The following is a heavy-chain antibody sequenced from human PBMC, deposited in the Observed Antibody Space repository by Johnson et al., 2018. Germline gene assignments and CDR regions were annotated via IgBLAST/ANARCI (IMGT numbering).Heavy chain of an antibody. Sequence: VQLVESGGGLVKPGGSLRLSCAASGFTFSSYSMNWVRQPHGEGLEWVSSITSSSNYIYYADFVKGRFTISSDNAKNSLYPQMNSLTAEDTAVYYWASATGHSREYGYWGQGTLVTVSS. CDR2: ITSSSNYI. D-gene: IGHD6-13*01. CDR1: GFTFSSYS. J-gene: IGHJ4*02. V-gene: IGHV3-21*01. CDR3: ASATGHSREYGY.